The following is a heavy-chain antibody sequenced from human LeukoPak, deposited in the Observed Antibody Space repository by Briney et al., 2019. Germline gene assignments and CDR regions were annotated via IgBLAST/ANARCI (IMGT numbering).Heavy chain of an antibody. V-gene: IGHV1-18*01. J-gene: IGHJ6*02. CDR2: ISAYNGNT. Sequence: ASVKVSSKASGYTFTSYGISWVRQAPGQGLEWMGWISAYNGNTNYAQKLQGRVTMTTDTSTSTAYMELRSLRSDDTAVYYCARDRGYSYGFYYYYGMDVWGQGTTVTVSS. D-gene: IGHD5-18*01. CDR1: GYTFTSYG. CDR3: ARDRGYSYGFYYYYGMDV.